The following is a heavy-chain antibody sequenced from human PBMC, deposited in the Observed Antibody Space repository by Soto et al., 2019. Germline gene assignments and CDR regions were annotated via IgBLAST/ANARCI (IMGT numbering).Heavy chain of an antibody. D-gene: IGHD5-12*01. CDR3: ARDRDGYNHGAFDI. CDR2: ISYDGSNK. CDR1: GFTFSSYA. J-gene: IGHJ3*02. V-gene: IGHV3-30-3*01. Sequence: GGSLRLSCAASGFTFSSYAMHWVRQAPGKGLEWVAVISYDGSNKYYADSVKGRFTISRDNSKNTLYLQMNSLRAEDTAVYYCARDRDGYNHGAFDIWGQGTMVTVSS.